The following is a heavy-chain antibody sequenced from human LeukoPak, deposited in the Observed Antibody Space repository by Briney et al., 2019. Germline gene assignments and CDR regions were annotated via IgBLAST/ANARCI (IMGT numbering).Heavy chain of an antibody. V-gene: IGHV6-1*01. J-gene: IGHJ4*02. CDR3: ARGRNSGFDY. Sequence: SQTLSLTCAISGDSVTGNSAVAWNWLRESPTRGLEWPGRTYYRSKWNNDYAVYVKITITINPATSKNQYSLHLNSVTPEDTAVYCCARGRNSGFDYWGQGTLVTVSS. CDR1: GDSVTGNSAVA. D-gene: IGHD2/OR15-2a*01. CDR2: TYYRSKWNN.